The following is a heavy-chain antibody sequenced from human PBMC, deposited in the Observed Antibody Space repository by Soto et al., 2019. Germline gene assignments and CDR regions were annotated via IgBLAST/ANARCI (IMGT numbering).Heavy chain of an antibody. CDR1: GFNFATYS. D-gene: IGHD6-19*01. V-gene: IGHV3-23*01. J-gene: IGHJ4*02. Sequence: GGSLRLSCAASGFNFATYSMSWVRQAPGKGLEWVAGISDGVDRAYYGDSVKGRFTISRDTSKNMLYLHMNSLRAEDTAIYYCARYTAVADPYYFDYWGQGTLVTVSS. CDR2: ISDGVDRA. CDR3: ARYTAVADPYYFDY.